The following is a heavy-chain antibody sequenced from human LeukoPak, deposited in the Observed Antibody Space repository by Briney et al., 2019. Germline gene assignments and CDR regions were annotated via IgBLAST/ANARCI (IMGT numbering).Heavy chain of an antibody. CDR3: ARDPTNTSGRYAHFDY. CDR2: ISGYNGDT. CDR1: GYTFTHHG. Sequence: ASVKVSCKASGYTFTHHGISWVRQAPGQGLEWMGWISGYNGDTHYAQNFQDRITMTTATATTTAYLELRSLTPDDTAVYYCARDPTNTSGRYAHFDYWGQGTLVTVSS. J-gene: IGHJ4*02. V-gene: IGHV1-18*01. D-gene: IGHD6-19*01.